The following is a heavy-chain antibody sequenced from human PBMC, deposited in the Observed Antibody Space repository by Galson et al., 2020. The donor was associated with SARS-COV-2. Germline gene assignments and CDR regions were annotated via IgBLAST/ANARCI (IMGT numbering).Heavy chain of an antibody. V-gene: IGHV1-2*02. CDR3: ARAGEGYCSSTSCHNWFDP. CDR1: GYTFTGYY. Sequence: ASVKVSCKASGYTFTGYYMHWVRQAPGQGLEWMGWINPNSGGTNYAQKFQGRVTMTRDTSISTAYMELSRLRSDDTAVYYCARAGEGYCSSTSCHNWFDPWGQGTLVTVSS. D-gene: IGHD2-2*01. J-gene: IGHJ5*02. CDR2: INPNSGGT.